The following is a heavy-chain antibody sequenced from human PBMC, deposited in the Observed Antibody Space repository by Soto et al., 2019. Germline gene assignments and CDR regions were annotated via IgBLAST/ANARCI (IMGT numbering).Heavy chain of an antibody. CDR1: GFTFSSYG. J-gene: IGHJ4*02. CDR3: AKGYQRYYFDY. CDR2: ISYDGSNK. D-gene: IGHD1-1*01. V-gene: IGHV3-30*18. Sequence: LRLSCAASGFTFSSYGMHWVRQAPGKGLEWVAVISYDGSNKYYADSVKGRFTISRDNSKNTLYLQMNSLRAEDTAVYYCAKGYQRYYFDYWGQGTLVTVSS.